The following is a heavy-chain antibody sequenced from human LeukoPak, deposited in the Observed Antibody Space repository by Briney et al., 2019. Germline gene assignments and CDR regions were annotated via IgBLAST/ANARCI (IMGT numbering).Heavy chain of an antibody. CDR1: GFSFSSYS. Sequence: TGGSLRLSCAASGFSFSSYSMNWVRQAPGKGLEWVSSISSSSSYIYYADSVKGRFTISRDNAKNSLYLQMNSLRAEDTAVYYCARDLAMAYNYLGYWGQGTLVTVSS. CDR3: ARDLAMAYNYLGY. J-gene: IGHJ4*02. D-gene: IGHD5-24*01. V-gene: IGHV3-21*01. CDR2: ISSSSSYI.